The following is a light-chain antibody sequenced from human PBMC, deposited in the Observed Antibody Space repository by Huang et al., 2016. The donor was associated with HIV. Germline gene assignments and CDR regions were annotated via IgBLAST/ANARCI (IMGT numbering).Light chain of an antibody. CDR2: LAS. J-gene: IGKJ2*01. V-gene: IGKV2-28*01. Sequence: DIVMAQSPLSLSVTPGEPASISCRSSQSLLQSNGYNYLDWYLQKPGQSPQLLIYLASTRASGVPDRFSGSGSGIDFTLRISRVEAEDIGVYYCMQALQTPYTFGQGTKLEIK. CDR3: MQALQTPYT. CDR1: QSLLQSNGYNY.